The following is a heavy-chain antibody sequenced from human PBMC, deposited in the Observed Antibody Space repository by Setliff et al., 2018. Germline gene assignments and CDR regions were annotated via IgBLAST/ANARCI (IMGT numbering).Heavy chain of an antibody. CDR1: GGSVRGYY. CDR3: ARHYTYYFYYMDV. J-gene: IGHJ6*03. Sequence: PSETLSLTCTVSGGSVRGYYWSWIRQPPGKGLEWIGYMYYSGDTNYNPSLKSRVTITVDTTKNQFSLELRSVTAADTAVYYWARHYTYYFYYMDVWGKGTTVTVSS. V-gene: IGHV4-59*08. D-gene: IGHD4-4*01. CDR2: MYYSGDT.